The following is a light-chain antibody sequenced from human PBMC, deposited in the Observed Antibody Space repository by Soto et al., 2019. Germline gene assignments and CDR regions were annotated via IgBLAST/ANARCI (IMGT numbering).Light chain of an antibody. J-gene: IGKJ4*01. CDR1: QSVSSSY. CDR2: GAS. Sequence: EIVLTQSPGTLSLSPGERATLSCRASQSVSSSYLAWYQQKPGQAPRLLIYGASSRATGIPDRFSGSGSGTDFTLTISRLEPEDFAVYYCQQYSSSPGLTFGGGNKVEIK. CDR3: QQYSSSPGLT. V-gene: IGKV3-20*01.